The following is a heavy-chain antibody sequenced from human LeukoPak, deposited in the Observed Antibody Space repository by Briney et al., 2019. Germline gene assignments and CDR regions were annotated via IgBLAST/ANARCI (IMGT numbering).Heavy chain of an antibody. CDR2: ISYDGSDK. Sequence: GGSLRLSCAASGFTFSSYGMHWVRQAPGKGLEWVAVISYDGSDKYYADPVKGRFTISRDNSKNTLYLEMNSLRVEDTAVYYCAKRYSSGWYYFDYWGQGTLVTVSS. D-gene: IGHD6-19*01. CDR1: GFTFSSYG. CDR3: AKRYSSGWYYFDY. V-gene: IGHV3-30*18. J-gene: IGHJ4*02.